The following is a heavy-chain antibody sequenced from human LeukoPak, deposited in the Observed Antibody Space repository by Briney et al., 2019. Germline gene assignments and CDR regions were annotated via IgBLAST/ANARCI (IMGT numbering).Heavy chain of an antibody. Sequence: GGSRRLSCVASGYTFSDYAMNWVRQAPGKGLEWVSTFKTKYNQVYYAESVRGRFTISTDNSKNTVYLQMNSLRAEDTALYYCARSVPDYTRFDYWGQGALVTVSS. CDR2: FKTKYNQV. CDR3: ARSVPDYTRFDY. V-gene: IGHV3-23*05. CDR1: GYTFSDYA. J-gene: IGHJ4*02. D-gene: IGHD4-11*01.